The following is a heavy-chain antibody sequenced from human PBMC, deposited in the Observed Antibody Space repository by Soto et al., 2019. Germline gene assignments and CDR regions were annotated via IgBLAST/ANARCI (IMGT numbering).Heavy chain of an antibody. CDR2: IYYSGTT. CDR1: GGSINSGAYY. D-gene: IGHD5-12*01. V-gene: IGHV4-31*03. J-gene: IGHJ4*02. Sequence: PSETLSLTCTVSGGSINSGAYYWSWIRQRPGKGLEWVGYIYYSGTTYYNPSLESRLIISRDTAKNQFSLKLSSVTAADTAVYFCARDRGATIFDFWGRGTLVTVSS. CDR3: ARDRGATIFDF.